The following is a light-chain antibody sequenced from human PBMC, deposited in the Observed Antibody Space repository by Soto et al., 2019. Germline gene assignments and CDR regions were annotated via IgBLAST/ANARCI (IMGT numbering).Light chain of an antibody. Sequence: EIVLTQSPGTLSLSPGEGATLSCRASQSVSSTYLAWYQQKPGQAPRLLIYGASSRATGIPDWFSGSGSGTDFTLTISRLEPEDFAVYYCQHYGSSTWTFGQGTKVEIK. J-gene: IGKJ1*01. V-gene: IGKV3-20*01. CDR1: QSVSSTY. CDR3: QHYGSSTWT. CDR2: GAS.